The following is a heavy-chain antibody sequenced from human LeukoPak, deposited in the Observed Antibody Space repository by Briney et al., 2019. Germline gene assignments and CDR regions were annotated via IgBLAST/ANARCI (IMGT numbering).Heavy chain of an antibody. Sequence: GGSLRLSCAASGFTFSSYEMNWVRQAPGKGLEWVSYISSSGSTIYYADSVKGRFTISRDNAKNSLYLQMNSLRAEDTAVYYCARALNYGTHFDCWGQGTLVTVSS. CDR2: ISSSGSTI. J-gene: IGHJ4*02. V-gene: IGHV3-48*03. CDR3: ARALNYGTHFDC. D-gene: IGHD4-17*01. CDR1: GFTFSSYE.